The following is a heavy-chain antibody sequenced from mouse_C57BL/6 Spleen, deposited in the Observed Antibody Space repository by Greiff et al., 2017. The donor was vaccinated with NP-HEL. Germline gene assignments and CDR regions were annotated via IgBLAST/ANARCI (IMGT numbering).Heavy chain of an antibody. Sequence: QVQLQQSGAELVKPGASVKMSCKASGYTFTSYWITWVKQRPGQGLEWIGDIYPGSGSTNYNEKFKSKATLTVDTSSSTAYMQLSSLTSEDSAVYYCARDYYSNYGYYYAMDYWGQGTSVTVSS. J-gene: IGHJ4*01. CDR2: IYPGSGST. D-gene: IGHD2-5*01. CDR1: GYTFTSYW. V-gene: IGHV1-55*01. CDR3: ARDYYSNYGYYYAMDY.